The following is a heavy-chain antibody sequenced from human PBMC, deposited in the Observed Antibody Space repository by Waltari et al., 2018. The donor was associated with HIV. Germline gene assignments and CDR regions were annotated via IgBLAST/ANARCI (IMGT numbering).Heavy chain of an antibody. J-gene: IGHJ4*02. V-gene: IGHV3-7*01. D-gene: IGHD1-1*01. CDR1: RSSFANYW. CDR3: ARGGTRNDMIFEF. Sequence: EVQLVESGGDLVHPGGSLRLSCAHSRSSFANYWLHRSRPAPGKGLEWVGNINGVGSDERYLYSVRGRFTVSRDNAKNSVYLQMNSLRVEDTAVYFCARGGTRNDMIFEFWGQGTLVTVSS. CDR2: INGVGSDE.